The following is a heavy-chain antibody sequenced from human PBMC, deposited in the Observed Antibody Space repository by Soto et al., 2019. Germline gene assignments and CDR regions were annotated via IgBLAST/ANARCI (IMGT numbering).Heavy chain of an antibody. V-gene: IGHV4-39*01. D-gene: IGHD2-21*02. CDR2: IYYSGST. CDR3: ARKRTSVVTQAYFDV. Sequence: SETLSLTCTVTGDSISSRSYYWGWIRQPPGKGLEWIGSIYYSGSTYNNPSLRSRVSMSIDTSKDQFSLKLKSVTAADTALYFCARKRTSVVTQAYFDVWGQGFLVTVFS. J-gene: IGHJ4*02. CDR1: GDSISSRSYY.